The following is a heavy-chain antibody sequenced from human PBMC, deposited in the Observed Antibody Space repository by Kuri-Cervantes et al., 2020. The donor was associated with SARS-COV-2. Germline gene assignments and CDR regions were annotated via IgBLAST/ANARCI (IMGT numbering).Heavy chain of an antibody. CDR3: ARRAYGEQVDYYYMDV. D-gene: IGHD4-17*01. V-gene: IGHV5-51*01. CDR1: GYSFTTYW. CDR2: IYPGDSDT. Sequence: KVSCKGSGYSFTTYWNGWVRQMPGKGLEWKGIIYPGDSDTRYSPSFQGQVTISADKSISTAFLQWSSLKASDTAIYYCARRAYGEQVDYYYMDVWGKGTTVTVSS. J-gene: IGHJ6*03.